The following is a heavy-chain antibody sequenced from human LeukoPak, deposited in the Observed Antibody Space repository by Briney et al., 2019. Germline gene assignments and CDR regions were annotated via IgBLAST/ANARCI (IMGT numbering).Heavy chain of an antibody. V-gene: IGHV3-30*02. CDR1: GFTFSTYG. CDR2: IQYDGSDK. CDR3: AKSSVVPTAMGNYYYYMDV. Sequence: GGSLRLSCVASGFTFSTYGMHWVRQAPGKGLEWVAFIQYDGSDKYYADSVKGRFTISRDNTKNTLYMQMNSLRSEDTAVYFCAKSSVVPTAMGNYYYYMDVWGKGTTVTISS. J-gene: IGHJ6*03. D-gene: IGHD2-2*01.